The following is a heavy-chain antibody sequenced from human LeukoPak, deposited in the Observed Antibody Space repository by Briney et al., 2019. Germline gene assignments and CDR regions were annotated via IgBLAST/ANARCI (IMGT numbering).Heavy chain of an antibody. CDR2: IYYSGST. CDR1: GGSISSYY. V-gene: IGHV4-59*01. CDR3: ARERSDWFDP. J-gene: IGHJ5*02. Sequence: PSETLSLTCTVSGGSISSYYWSWIRQPPGKGLEWSGYIYYSGSTNYNPSLKSRVTISVDTSKNQFSLKLSSVTAADTAVYYCARERSDWFDPWGQGTLVTVSS.